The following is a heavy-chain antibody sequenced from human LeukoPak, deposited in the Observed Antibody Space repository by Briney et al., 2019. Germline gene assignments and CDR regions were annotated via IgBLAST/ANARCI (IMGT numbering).Heavy chain of an antibody. Sequence: PGGSLRLSCAASGFTFSSYEMNWVRQAPGKGLERVSYISSSGSTIYYADSVKGRFTIFRDNAKNSVYLQMNSLRAEDTAVYYCARFGYSHGYGWGGGYYYYYMDVWGKGTTVTVSS. CDR1: GFTFSSYE. CDR2: ISSSGSTI. CDR3: ARFGYSHGYGWGGGYYYYYMDV. D-gene: IGHD5-18*01. V-gene: IGHV3-48*03. J-gene: IGHJ6*03.